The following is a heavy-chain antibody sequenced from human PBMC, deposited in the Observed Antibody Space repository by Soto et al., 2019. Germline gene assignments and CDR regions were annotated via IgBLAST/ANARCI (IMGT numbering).Heavy chain of an antibody. J-gene: IGHJ5*02. Sequence: GASVKVSCKASGGTFSSETITWVRQAPGQGLEWMGGIIPITDTANYAQNFQGRVTITADESTSTVYMELSSLRSGDTAVYYCATLVPAPIKLFPRLGWFDPWGQGTLVTVSS. V-gene: IGHV1-69*13. D-gene: IGHD2-2*02. CDR1: GGTFSSET. CDR3: ATLVPAPIKLFPRLGWFDP. CDR2: IIPITDTA.